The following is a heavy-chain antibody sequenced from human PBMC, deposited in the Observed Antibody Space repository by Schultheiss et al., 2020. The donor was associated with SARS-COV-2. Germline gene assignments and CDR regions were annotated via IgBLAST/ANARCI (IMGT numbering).Heavy chain of an antibody. CDR1: GFTFSSYA. V-gene: IGHV3-30-3*01. CDR2: ISYDGSNK. Sequence: GGSLRLSCAASGFTFSSYAMHWVRQAPGKGLEWVAVISYDGSNKYYADSVKGRFTISRDNSKNTLYLQMNSLRAEDTAVYYCARGTYYYDSSGYYLDYWGQGTLVTVSS. CDR3: ARGTYYYDSSGYYLDY. J-gene: IGHJ4*02. D-gene: IGHD3-22*01.